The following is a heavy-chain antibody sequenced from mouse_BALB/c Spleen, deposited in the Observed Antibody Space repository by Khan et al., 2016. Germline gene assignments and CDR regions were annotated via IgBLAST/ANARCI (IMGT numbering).Heavy chain of an antibody. CDR1: GYTFTSYW. J-gene: IGHJ3*01. CDR3: ASQDSAGPWFAY. V-gene: IGHV1-7*01. Sequence: QVQLKQSGAELAKPGASVKMSCKASGYTFTSYWMHWVKQRPGQGLEWIGYINPSTGYTEYNQKFKDKDTLNADKSSSTAYMQLSSLPSEYSAVYYCASQDSAGPWFAYWGQGTLVTVSA. D-gene: IGHD3-2*01. CDR2: INPSTGYT.